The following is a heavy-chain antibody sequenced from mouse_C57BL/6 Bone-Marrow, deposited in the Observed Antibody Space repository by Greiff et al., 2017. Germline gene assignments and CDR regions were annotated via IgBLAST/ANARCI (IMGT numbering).Heavy chain of an antibody. CDR1: GYTFTSYG. CDR2: IYPRSGNT. V-gene: IGHV1-81*01. Sequence: QFQLQQSGAELARPGASVKLSCKASGYTFTSYGISWVKQRTGQGLEWIGEIYPRSGNTYYNEKFKGKATLTADKSSSTAYMELRSLTSEDSAVYFCAREGIYYDYGAWFAYWGQGTLVTVSA. CDR3: AREGIYYDYGAWFAY. D-gene: IGHD2-4*01. J-gene: IGHJ3*01.